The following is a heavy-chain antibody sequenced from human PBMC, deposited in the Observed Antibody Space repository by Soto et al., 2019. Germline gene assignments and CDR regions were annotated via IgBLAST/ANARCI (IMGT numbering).Heavy chain of an antibody. CDR3: ARARATIAAAAIFDC. Sequence: QVQLQESGPGLVKPSGTLSLTCAVSGGSISTSNWWSWVRQPPGKGLEWIGEVYRTGSTNYNPSLESRVIVSVDKSKNQFSLKLTSVTAADTAVYYCARARATIAAAAIFDCWGQGTLVTVYS. CDR1: GGSISTSNW. J-gene: IGHJ4*02. V-gene: IGHV4-4*02. D-gene: IGHD6-13*01. CDR2: VYRTGST.